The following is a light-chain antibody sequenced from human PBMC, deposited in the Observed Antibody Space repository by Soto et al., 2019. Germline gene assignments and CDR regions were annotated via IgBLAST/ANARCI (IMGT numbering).Light chain of an antibody. V-gene: IGKV3-20*01. J-gene: IGKJ1*01. CDR1: QSVSGTY. CDR3: HQFYNSPSM. Sequence: DILLTQSPGTLSLSPGERATLSCRASQSVSGTYLAWYQQKPGQAPRLLIFGASNRATGIPDRFSGSGSGTDFTLSISSLEPEDFAVYYCHQFYNSPSMFGQGTKVEVK. CDR2: GAS.